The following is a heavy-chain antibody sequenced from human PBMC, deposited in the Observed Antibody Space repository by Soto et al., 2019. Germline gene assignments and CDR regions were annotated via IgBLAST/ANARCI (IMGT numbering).Heavy chain of an antibody. D-gene: IGHD3-10*02. CDR1: GYSFTDYH. CDR2: INPKSGGT. J-gene: IGHJ6*02. V-gene: IGHV1-2*04. Sequence: ASVKVSCKASGYSFTDYHIHWVRQAPGQGLEWMGRINPKSGGTSNAQKFQGWVTMTTDTSTDTAYMDLTSLTSEDTAVYYCAITPGLFAGMAVWGQGTTVTVSS. CDR3: AITPGLFAGMAV.